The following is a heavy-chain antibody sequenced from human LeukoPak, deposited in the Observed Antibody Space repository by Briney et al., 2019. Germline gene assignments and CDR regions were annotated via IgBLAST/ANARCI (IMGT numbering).Heavy chain of an antibody. D-gene: IGHD6-13*01. CDR2: NSGST. CDR1: GGSISSSSYY. J-gene: IGHJ3*02. CDR3: ARHPVYSSRRGGAFGI. Sequence: SETLSLTCTVSGGSISSSSYYWGWIRQPPGKGLEWIGSNSGSTYYNPSLKSRVTISVDTSKNQFSLKLSSVTAADTAVYYCARHPVYSSRRGGAFGIWGQGTMVTVSS. V-gene: IGHV4-39*01.